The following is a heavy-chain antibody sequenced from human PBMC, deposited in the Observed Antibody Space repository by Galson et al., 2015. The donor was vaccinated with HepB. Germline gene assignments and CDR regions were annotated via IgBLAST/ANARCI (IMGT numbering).Heavy chain of an antibody. CDR1: GFTFSSYA. CDR2: ISYDGSNK. D-gene: IGHD2-2*02. Sequence: SLRLSCAASGFTFSSYAMHWVRQAPGKGLEWVAVISYDGSNKYYADSVKGRFTISRDNSKSTLYLQMNSLRAEDTAVYYCARDIFCSSTSCYTVSPFSFDYWGQGTLVTVSS. V-gene: IGHV3-30-3*01. J-gene: IGHJ4*02. CDR3: ARDIFCSSTSCYTVSPFSFDY.